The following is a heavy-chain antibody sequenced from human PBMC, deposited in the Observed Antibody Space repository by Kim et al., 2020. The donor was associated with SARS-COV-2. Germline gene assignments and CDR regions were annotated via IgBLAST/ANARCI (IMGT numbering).Heavy chain of an antibody. J-gene: IGHJ5*02. D-gene: IGHD6-19*01. CDR3: VRGVVAWAGPNWFAP. CDR1: GGTFSNYA. CDR2: IIPFIARP. V-gene: IGHV1-69*04. Sequence: SVKVSCKVSGGTFSNYAISWVQQAPGQGLEWMGRIIPFIARPHYAERFQDRVTITADISTTTAYMELNSLTSEDTATYYCVRGVVAWAGPNWFAPARQ.